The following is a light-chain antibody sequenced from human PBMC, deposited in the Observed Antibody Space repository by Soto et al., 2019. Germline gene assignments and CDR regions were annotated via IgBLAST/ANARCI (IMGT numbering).Light chain of an antibody. Sequence: DIVMTQSPDSLAVSLGERATINCKSSQSVLYSSNNKNYLAWYQQKPGQPPKLLIYWAATRESGVPDRFSGGGSGTDFTLTISSLQAEDVAVYYCQQYYSTPPTFGQATKVEIK. V-gene: IGKV4-1*01. CDR3: QQYYSTPPT. J-gene: IGKJ1*01. CDR1: QSVLYSSNNKNY. CDR2: WAA.